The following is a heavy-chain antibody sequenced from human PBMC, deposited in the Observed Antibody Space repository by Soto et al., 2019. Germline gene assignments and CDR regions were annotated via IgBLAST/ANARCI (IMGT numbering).Heavy chain of an antibody. CDR3: ARGGASTDYYSSRGGERNAFDI. CDR2: IDPSGGST. V-gene: IGHV1-46*03. Sequence: QVQLVQSGAEVKKPGASVKVSCKASGYTFSSHYMHWVRQAPGQGLECMGIIDPSGGSTAYAQKFQGIVTMTSDTSTSTVFMELSSLRSEDTAVYYCARGGASTDYYSSRGGERNAFDIWGQGTMVTVSS. J-gene: IGHJ3*02. D-gene: IGHD3-22*01. CDR1: GYTFSSHY.